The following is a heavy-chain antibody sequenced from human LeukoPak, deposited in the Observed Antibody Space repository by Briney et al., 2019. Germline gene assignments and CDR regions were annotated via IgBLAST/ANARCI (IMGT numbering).Heavy chain of an antibody. CDR3: ARGRNDNGGMFFDS. Sequence: SETLSLTCTVSGGSIRSYYWSWIRQAPGRGLEWIGFISYSGYTSYSPSLKSGVAISVAPSKTQFSLRLSSMTPADTAIYYCARGRNDNGGMFFDSWAQGTLVTVSS. J-gene: IGHJ4*02. CDR1: GGSIRSYY. CDR2: ISYSGYT. D-gene: IGHD4-23*01. V-gene: IGHV4-59*01.